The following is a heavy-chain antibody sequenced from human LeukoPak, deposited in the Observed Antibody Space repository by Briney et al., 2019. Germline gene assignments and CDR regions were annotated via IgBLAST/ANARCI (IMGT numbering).Heavy chain of an antibody. CDR1: GGSISSYY. CDR3: ARLRGHSSSWYDGWFDP. D-gene: IGHD6-13*01. CDR2: IYYSGST. Sequence: PSETLSLTCTVSGGSISSYYWSWIRQPPGKGLEWIGYIYYSGSTNYNPSLKSRVTISVDTSKNQFSLKLSSVTAADTHVYYCARLRGHSSSWYDGWFDPWGQGTLVTVSS. V-gene: IGHV4-59*08. J-gene: IGHJ5*02.